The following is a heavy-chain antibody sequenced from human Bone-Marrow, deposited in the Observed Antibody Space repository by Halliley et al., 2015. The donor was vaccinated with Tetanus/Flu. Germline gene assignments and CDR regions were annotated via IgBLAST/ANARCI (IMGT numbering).Heavy chain of an antibody. D-gene: IGHD1-26*01. CDR3: ARDGTSGSFSI. Sequence: LEWIGHSYYSGSTSYNPSLKIRVFMSIDPSNNRFSLRLTSVTAADTATYFCARDGTSGSFSIWGQGTLVTVSS. J-gene: IGHJ4*02. V-gene: IGHV4-31*02. CDR2: SYYSGST.